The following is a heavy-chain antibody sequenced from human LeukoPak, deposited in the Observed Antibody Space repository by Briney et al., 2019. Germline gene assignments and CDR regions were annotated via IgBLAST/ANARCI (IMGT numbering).Heavy chain of an antibody. D-gene: IGHD2-2*01. CDR3: ARELSAYCSSTSCHGEFDY. V-gene: IGHV3-21*01. Sequence: GGSLRLSCAASGFTFSSYSMNWVRQAPGKGLEWVSSISSGSSYIYYADSVKGRFTISRDNAKNSLYLQMNSLRAEDTAVYYCARELSAYCSSTSCHGEFDYWGQGTLVTVSS. CDR2: ISSGSSYI. CDR1: GFTFSSYS. J-gene: IGHJ4*02.